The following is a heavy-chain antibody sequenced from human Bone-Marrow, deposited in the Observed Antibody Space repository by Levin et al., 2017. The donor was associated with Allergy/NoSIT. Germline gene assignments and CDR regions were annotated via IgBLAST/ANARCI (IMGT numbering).Heavy chain of an antibody. CDR2: ISYSGST. Sequence: TLSLTCSVPAGSISNSYWSWVRQPPGKGLEWIGYISYSGSTIYHPSLKSRVTMSVDTSKSHFSLNVSSVTAADTAKYYCARQIPGAYKNFYYGLDIWGQGTTVTVSS. CDR1: AGSISNSY. J-gene: IGHJ6*02. D-gene: IGHD7-27*01. CDR3: ARQIPGAYKNFYYGLDI. V-gene: IGHV4-59*08.